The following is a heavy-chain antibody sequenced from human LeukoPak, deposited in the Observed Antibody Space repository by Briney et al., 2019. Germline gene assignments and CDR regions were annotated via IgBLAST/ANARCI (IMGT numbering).Heavy chain of an antibody. CDR2: ISAYNGNT. Sequence: ASVKVSCKASGYIFTDYGITWVRQAPGQGLEWMGWISAYNGNTNYAQKFQGRFTMTTDTSTTTAYMELRSLRFDDTAVYYCARDLAWGYVEQRLGWLDPWGQGAQVTVSS. D-gene: IGHD1/OR15-1a*01. CDR1: GYIFTDYG. CDR3: ARDLAWGYVEQRLGWLDP. J-gene: IGHJ5*02. V-gene: IGHV1-18*01.